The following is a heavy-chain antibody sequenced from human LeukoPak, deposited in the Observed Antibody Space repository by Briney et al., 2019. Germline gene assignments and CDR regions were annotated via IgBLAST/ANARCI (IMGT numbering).Heavy chain of an antibody. D-gene: IGHD6-13*01. Sequence: PSGTLSLTCTVSGGSISSYYWSWIRQPPGKGLEWIGYIYYSGSTNYNPSLKSRVTISVDTSKNQFSLKLSSVTAADTAVYYCARRVGSSWYFDYWGQGTLVTVSS. J-gene: IGHJ4*02. CDR3: ARRVGSSWYFDY. V-gene: IGHV4-59*01. CDR2: IYYSGST. CDR1: GGSISSYY.